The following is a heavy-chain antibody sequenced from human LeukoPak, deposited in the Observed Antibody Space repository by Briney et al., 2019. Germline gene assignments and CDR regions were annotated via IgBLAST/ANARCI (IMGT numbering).Heavy chain of an antibody. D-gene: IGHD3-22*01. J-gene: IGHJ4*02. V-gene: IGHV3-33*06. CDR2: IWYGGSNK. Sequence: GRSLRLSCAASGFTFSSYGMHWVRQAPGKGLEWVAVIWYGGSNKYYADSVKGRFTISRDNSKNTLYLRMNSLRAEDTAVYYCAKSSGYPYYFDYWGQGTLVTVSS. CDR3: AKSSGYPYYFDY. CDR1: GFTFSSYG.